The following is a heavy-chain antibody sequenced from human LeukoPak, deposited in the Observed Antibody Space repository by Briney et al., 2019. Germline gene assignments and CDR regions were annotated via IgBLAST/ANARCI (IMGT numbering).Heavy chain of an antibody. CDR1: GGSFSGYY. J-gene: IGHJ5*02. CDR3: VRSVAAAGTSWFDP. V-gene: IGHV4-34*01. D-gene: IGHD6-13*01. Sequence: SETLSLTCAVYGGSFSGYYWSWIRQPPGKGLEWIGEINHSGSTNYNPSLKSRVTISVDTSKNQFSLKLSSVTAADTAVYYCVRSVAAAGTSWFDPWGQGTLVTVSS. CDR2: INHSGST.